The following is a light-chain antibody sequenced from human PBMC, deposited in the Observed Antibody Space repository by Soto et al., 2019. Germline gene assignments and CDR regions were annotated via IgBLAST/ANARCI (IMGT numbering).Light chain of an antibody. CDR3: AAYAGSRV. V-gene: IGLV2-8*01. Sequence: QSALTQPPSASGSPGQSVAISCTGTSSDVGGNNYVSWYQQYPGRAPKLLIYEVSKRPSGVPGRFSGSKSGNTASLTVSGLQAEDEADYYCAAYAGSRVFGGGTKVTVL. J-gene: IGLJ3*02. CDR1: SSDVGGNNY. CDR2: EVS.